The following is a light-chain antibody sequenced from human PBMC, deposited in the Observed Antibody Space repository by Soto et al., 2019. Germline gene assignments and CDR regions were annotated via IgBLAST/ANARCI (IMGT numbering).Light chain of an antibody. Sequence: QSALNQPRSVSGSPGQSVTISCTGTSSDVGSYNHVAWYQQFPGKTPKLIIYEVTYRPSGVSHRFSASKSGNTASLTISGLQAEDEADYYCISYTGSSTSYVFGTGTKVTVL. V-gene: IGLV2-18*02. CDR3: ISYTGSSTSYV. CDR1: SSDVGSYNH. J-gene: IGLJ1*01. CDR2: EVT.